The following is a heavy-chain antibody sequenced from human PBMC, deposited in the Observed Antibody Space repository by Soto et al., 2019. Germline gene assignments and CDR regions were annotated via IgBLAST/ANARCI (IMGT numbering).Heavy chain of an antibody. CDR3: XRDXAPYSDSHGCNL. CDR2: IKHDGGAR. CDR1: EFTFSSYY. D-gene: IGHD5-18*01. V-gene: IGHV3-7*02. Sequence: EVQLVXSGGGLVQPGGSLTLSCAASEFTFSSYYMSWVRQAPGKGLEWVANIKHDGGARDYLDSVKGRFTXXXXXAKXXXXXXXXXXXXXXXXXXXCXRDXAPYSDSHGCNLWGQGTLVTVSS. J-gene: IGHJ4*02.